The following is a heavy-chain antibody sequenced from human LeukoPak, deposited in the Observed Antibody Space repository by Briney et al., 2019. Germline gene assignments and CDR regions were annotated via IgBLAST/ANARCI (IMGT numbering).Heavy chain of an antibody. CDR3: AKELLWFGELSGFDY. CDR1: GFTFSSYV. J-gene: IGHJ4*02. D-gene: IGHD3-10*01. CDR2: ISGSGGST. V-gene: IGHV3-23*01. Sequence: PGGSLRLSCAASGFTFSSYVMSWARQAPGKGLEWVSAISGSGGSTYYADSVKGRFTISRDNSKNTLYLQMSSLRTEDTALYYCAKELLWFGELSGFDYWGQGTLVTVSS.